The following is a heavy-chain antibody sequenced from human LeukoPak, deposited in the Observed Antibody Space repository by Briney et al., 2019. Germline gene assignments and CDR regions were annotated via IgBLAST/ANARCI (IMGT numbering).Heavy chain of an antibody. CDR3: ARDRIGDY. CDR1: GGSFSGYY. V-gene: IGHV4-34*01. CDR2: INHSGST. D-gene: IGHD2-15*01. J-gene: IGHJ4*02. Sequence: PSETLSLTCAAYGGSFSGYYWSWIRQPPGKGLEWIGEINHSGSTNYNPSLKSRVTISVDTSKNQFSLKLSSVTAADTAVYYCARDRIGDYWGQGTLVTVSS.